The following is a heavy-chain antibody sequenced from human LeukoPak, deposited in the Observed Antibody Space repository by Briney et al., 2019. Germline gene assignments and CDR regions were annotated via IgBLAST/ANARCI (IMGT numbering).Heavy chain of an antibody. D-gene: IGHD5-24*01. CDR1: GFTFGRSA. J-gene: IGHJ4*02. Sequence: PGGSLRLSCEASGFTFGRSAMTWVRQTPGKGLEWFSSISSSGNTYYADSVKGRFTISRDNSKNLVNLQMNSLRAEDTAIYYCVKERMSEDGLDFWGQGSLVTVSS. V-gene: IGHV3-23*01. CDR2: ISSSGNT. CDR3: VKERMSEDGLDF.